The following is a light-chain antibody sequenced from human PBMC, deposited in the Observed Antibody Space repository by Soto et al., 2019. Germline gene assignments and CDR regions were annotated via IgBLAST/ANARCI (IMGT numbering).Light chain of an antibody. CDR1: SSDVGGYNY. CDR2: DVS. CDR3: SSYTSSSTLDV. V-gene: IGLV2-14*01. J-gene: IGLJ1*01. Sequence: QSALTQPASVSGYPGQSIPISCTGTSSDVGGYNYVSWYQQHPGKAPKLMIYDVSNRPSGVSNRFSGSKSGNTASLTISGLQAEDEADYYCSSYTSSSTLDVFGAGTKVTVL.